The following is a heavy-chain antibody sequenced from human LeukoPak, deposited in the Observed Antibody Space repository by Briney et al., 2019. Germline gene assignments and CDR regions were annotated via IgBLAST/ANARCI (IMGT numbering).Heavy chain of an antibody. CDR2: ISGSGGST. Sequence: GGSLRLSCAASGFTLSSYAMSWVRQAPGKGLEWVSAISGSGGSTYYADSVKGRFTISRDNSKNTLYLQMNSLRAEDTAVYYCAKVPGVVVITYFDYWGQGTLVTVSS. CDR1: GFTLSSYA. J-gene: IGHJ4*02. V-gene: IGHV3-23*01. CDR3: AKVPGVVVITYFDY. D-gene: IGHD3-22*01.